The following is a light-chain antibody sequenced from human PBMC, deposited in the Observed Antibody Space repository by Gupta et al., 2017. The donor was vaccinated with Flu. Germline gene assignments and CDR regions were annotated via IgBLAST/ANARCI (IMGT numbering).Light chain of an antibody. Sequence: EIVLTQSPGTLSLSPGERATLSCRASQSISSNYLGWYQQKPGQAPRLLIYDASNRATGIPDRFSGSGSGTDFTLTISRREPEDFAVYYCQQYGGAPPATFGQGTRLEIK. V-gene: IGKV3-20*01. CDR1: QSISSNY. J-gene: IGKJ5*01. CDR2: DAS. CDR3: QQYGGAPPAT.